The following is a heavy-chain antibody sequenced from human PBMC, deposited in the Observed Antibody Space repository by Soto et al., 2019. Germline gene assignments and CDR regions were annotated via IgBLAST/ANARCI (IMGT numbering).Heavy chain of an antibody. Sequence: EVQLVQSGAEVKKPGESLRISCKGSGYSFTNYWISWVRQMPGKGLEWMGRIAPTDSYSYYSPSFQGHVTFSVDKSISTAYLQWNSLNASDTAIYYCARRTLGHQLYNDHGMDVWGQGTAVTVSS. CDR2: IAPTDSYS. J-gene: IGHJ6*02. CDR3: ARRTLGHQLYNDHGMDV. V-gene: IGHV5-10-1*03. CDR1: GYSFTNYW. D-gene: IGHD6-13*01.